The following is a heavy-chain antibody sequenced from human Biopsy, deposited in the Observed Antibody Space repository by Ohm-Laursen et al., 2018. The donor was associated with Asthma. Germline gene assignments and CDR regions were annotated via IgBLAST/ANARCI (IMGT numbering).Heavy chain of an antibody. CDR1: GYTFTNYA. D-gene: IGHD3-9*01. Sequence: GASVKVSCKASGYTFTNYALNWVRQAPGQGLEWMGWINAANGNTKYSQKFQGRLTITRDTSASTAYMDLRSLRSEDTAMYYCARTYYDFLTGQVNDAFALWGQGTMATVSS. J-gene: IGHJ3*01. CDR2: INAANGNT. V-gene: IGHV1-3*01. CDR3: ARTYYDFLTGQVNDAFAL.